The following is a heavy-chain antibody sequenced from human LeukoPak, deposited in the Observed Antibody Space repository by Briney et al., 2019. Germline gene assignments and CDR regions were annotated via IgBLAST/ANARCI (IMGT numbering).Heavy chain of an antibody. D-gene: IGHD2-2*02. CDR2: ISYDGSNK. V-gene: IGHV3-30*09. Sequence: GSLRLSCAASGFTFSSYDMHWVRQAPGKGLEWVAVISYDGSNKYYADSVKGRFASSRDNSKNTVYLQMNSLRVEDTAVYYCARANTPFADYWGQGTLVTVSS. J-gene: IGHJ4*02. CDR3: ARANTPFADY. CDR1: GFTFSSYD.